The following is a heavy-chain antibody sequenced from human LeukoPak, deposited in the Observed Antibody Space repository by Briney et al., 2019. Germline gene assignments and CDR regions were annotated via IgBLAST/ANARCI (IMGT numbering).Heavy chain of an antibody. D-gene: IGHD2-8*02. Sequence: SETLSLTCTVSGDSISSRSYYLGWIRRPPGKGLEWIGSIYYYGGTYYNPSLKSRITISVDTSKSQISLKLSSLTAADTAVYYCARNRTTTGVIERVDVFDVWGQGTIVTVSS. CDR3: ARNRTTTGVIERVDVFDV. V-gene: IGHV4-39*01. CDR2: IYYYGGT. CDR1: GDSISSRSYY. J-gene: IGHJ3*01.